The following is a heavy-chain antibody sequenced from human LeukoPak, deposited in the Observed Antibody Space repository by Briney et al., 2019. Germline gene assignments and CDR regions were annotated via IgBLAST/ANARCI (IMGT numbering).Heavy chain of an antibody. CDR2: IYYSGST. CDR1: GGSISSYY. V-gene: IGHV4-59*01. J-gene: IGHJ4*02. Sequence: PSETLSLTCTVSGGSISSYYWSWIRQPPGKGLEWIGYIYYSGSTNYNPSLKSRVTISVDTSKDQFSLKLSSVTAADTAVYYCASGYSGYDALDYWAREPWSPSPQ. D-gene: IGHD5-12*01. CDR3: ASGYSGYDALDY.